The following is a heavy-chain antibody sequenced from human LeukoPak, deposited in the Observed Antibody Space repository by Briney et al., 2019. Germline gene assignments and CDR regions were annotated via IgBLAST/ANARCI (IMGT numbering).Heavy chain of an antibody. Sequence: GGSLRLSCAASGFTFSSYGMHWVRQAPGKGLEWAAVISYDGSNKYYADSVKGRFTISRDNSKNTLYLQMNSLRAEDTAVYYCAKEVRRTGTPDYWGQGTLVTVSS. CDR1: GFTFSSYG. J-gene: IGHJ4*02. CDR2: ISYDGSNK. CDR3: AKEVRRTGTPDY. V-gene: IGHV3-30*18. D-gene: IGHD1-1*01.